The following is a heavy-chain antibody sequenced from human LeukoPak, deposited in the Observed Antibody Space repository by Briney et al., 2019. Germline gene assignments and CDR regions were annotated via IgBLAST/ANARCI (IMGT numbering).Heavy chain of an antibody. CDR1: GFTFSTHW. J-gene: IGHJ6*02. D-gene: IGHD3-10*01. CDR2: ISGDGSMT. CDR3: ASLLTPYHGSGGGGVDV. V-gene: IGHV3-74*01. Sequence: GGSLRLSCAASGFTFSTHWMYWVRQAPGKELVWVSRISGDGSMTSYADSVKGRFTISRDNAKDTLFLQMTSLRVEDTAAYSCASLLTPYHGSGGGGVDVWGQGTTVIVSS.